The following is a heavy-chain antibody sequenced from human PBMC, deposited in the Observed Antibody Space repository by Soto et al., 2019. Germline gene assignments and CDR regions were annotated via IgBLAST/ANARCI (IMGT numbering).Heavy chain of an antibody. V-gene: IGHV4-39*02. D-gene: IGHD3-10*01. Sequence: QLQLQESGPGLVKPSETLSLTCSVSGGSITTSSYNWDWIRQPPAKGLEWIGTIYYAGSTSYNPSLKSQVTMSVDTSKNHCALKVNSATAAYTAVYYCARFYGNAFDVWGRGTVVTVSS. J-gene: IGHJ3*01. CDR1: GGSITTSSYN. CDR2: IYYAGST. CDR3: ARFYGNAFDV.